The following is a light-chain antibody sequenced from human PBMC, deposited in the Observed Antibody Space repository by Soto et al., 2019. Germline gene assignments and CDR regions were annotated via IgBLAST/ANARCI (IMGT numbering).Light chain of an antibody. CDR3: QQYGNSPYT. Sequence: EIVLTQSPGTLSSSPGERATLSCRASQSVSSSYLAWYQQKPGQAPRLLIYDASNRATGIPDRFSGGGSGTDFTLTISRLEPEDFAVYYCQQYGNSPYTFGQGTKLDIK. CDR2: DAS. J-gene: IGKJ2*01. CDR1: QSVSSSY. V-gene: IGKV3-20*01.